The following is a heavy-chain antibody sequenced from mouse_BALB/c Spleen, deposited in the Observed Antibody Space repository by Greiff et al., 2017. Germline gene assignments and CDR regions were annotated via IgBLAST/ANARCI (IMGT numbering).Heavy chain of an antibody. CDR2: INSNGGST. CDR1: GFTFSDYY. Sequence: EVKVVESGGGLVKPGGSLKLSCAASGFTFSDYYMYWVRQTPEKRLEWVATINSNGGSTYYPDSVKGRFTISRDNAKNTLYLQMSSLKSEDTAMYYCARDRDYSYFDYWGQGTTLTVSS. V-gene: IGHV5-6-3*01. CDR3: ARDRDYSYFDY. D-gene: IGHD1-1*01. J-gene: IGHJ2*01.